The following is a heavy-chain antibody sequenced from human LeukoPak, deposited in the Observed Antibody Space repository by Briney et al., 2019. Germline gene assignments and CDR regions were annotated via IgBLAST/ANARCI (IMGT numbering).Heavy chain of an antibody. V-gene: IGHV1-69*01. CDR2: IIPIFGTA. CDR3: ARAITMVRGVIGEDYYYGMDV. J-gene: IGHJ6*04. Sequence: GASVKVSCTASGGTFSSYAISWVRQAPGQGLEWMGGIIPIFGTANYAQTYQGRVTITADESTSTAYMELSSLRSEDTAVYYCARAITMVRGVIGEDYYYGMDVWGKGTTVTVSS. D-gene: IGHD3-10*01. CDR1: GGTFSSYA.